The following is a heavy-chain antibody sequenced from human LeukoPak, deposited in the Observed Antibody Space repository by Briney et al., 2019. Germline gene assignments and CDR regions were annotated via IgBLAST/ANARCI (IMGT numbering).Heavy chain of an antibody. CDR1: GFTFSTYW. Sequence: GGSLRLSCAASGFTFSTYWITWGRQAPGKGLEWVGNINKDGSEKYYVGSVRGRFTISRDNAKNSLYLQMNSLRAEDTAVYYCATQAKLGTDDKNYFDSWGRGTLVTVSS. CDR2: INKDGSEK. CDR3: ATQAKLGTDDKNYFDS. J-gene: IGHJ4*02. V-gene: IGHV3-7*01. D-gene: IGHD1-7*01.